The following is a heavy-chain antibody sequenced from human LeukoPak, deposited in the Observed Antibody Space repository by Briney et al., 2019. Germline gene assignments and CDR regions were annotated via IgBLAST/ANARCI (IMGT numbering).Heavy chain of an antibody. CDR1: GGTFSGYY. J-gene: IGHJ4*02. Sequence: SETLSLTCAVYGGTFSGYYWSWLRQPPGKGLEWMGEINHSGNTNYNPSLKSRVTISIDTSKNPFSLKLSSVTAADTAIYYCARPFLRFSSGWHFDYWGQGILVTVSS. D-gene: IGHD6-19*01. CDR2: INHSGNT. V-gene: IGHV4-34*01. CDR3: ARPFLRFSSGWHFDY.